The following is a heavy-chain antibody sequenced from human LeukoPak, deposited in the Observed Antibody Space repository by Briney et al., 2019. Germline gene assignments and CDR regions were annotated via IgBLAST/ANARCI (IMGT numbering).Heavy chain of an antibody. CDR1: GFTFSSYA. D-gene: IGHD5-18*01. CDR2: ISYDGSNK. Sequence: PGGSLRLSCAASGFTFSSYAMHWVRQAPGKGLEWGAVISYDGSNKYYADSVKGRFTISRDNSKNTLYLQMNSLRAEDTAVYYCARSPDTAFDYWGQGTLVTVSS. CDR3: ARSPDTAFDY. J-gene: IGHJ4*02. V-gene: IGHV3-30*04.